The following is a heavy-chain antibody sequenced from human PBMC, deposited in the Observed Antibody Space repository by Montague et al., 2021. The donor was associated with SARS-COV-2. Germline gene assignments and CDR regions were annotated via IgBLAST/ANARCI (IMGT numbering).Heavy chain of an antibody. J-gene: IGHJ5*02. Sequence: SETLSLTCTVSGGSMSDHYWAWIRQPPGKGLEWPAYIYYSGGINSNASLKSRVSMSVDTSKNQFSLKLTSVTAADTAVYYCARAVSVRRAVNWFDPWGQGTLVIVSS. CDR2: IYYSGGI. V-gene: IGHV4-59*11. CDR1: GGSMSDHY. CDR3: ARAVSVRRAVNWFDP. D-gene: IGHD3-10*01.